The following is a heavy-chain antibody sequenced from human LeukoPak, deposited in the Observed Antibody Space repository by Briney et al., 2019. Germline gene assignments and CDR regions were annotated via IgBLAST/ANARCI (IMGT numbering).Heavy chain of an antibody. CDR1: GVSLSGYY. CDR2: INHSGSA. CDR3: AREGQYSSSSEFWFDP. Sequence: SETLSLTCAVYGVSLSGYYWSWIRQPPGKGLEWIGEINHSGSANYNPSLKSRVTISVDTSKNQFSLKLSSVTAADTAVYYCAREGQYSSSSEFWFDPWGQGTLVTVSS. V-gene: IGHV4-34*01. D-gene: IGHD6-6*01. J-gene: IGHJ5*02.